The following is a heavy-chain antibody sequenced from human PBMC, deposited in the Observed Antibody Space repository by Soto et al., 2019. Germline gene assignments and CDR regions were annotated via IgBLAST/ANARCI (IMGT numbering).Heavy chain of an antibody. CDR3: ATVGYSSSSCGMDV. Sequence: EVQLLESGGGLVQPGGSLRLSCAASGFTFSSYAMSWVRQAPGKGLEWVSAISGSGGSTYYADSVKGRFTISRDNSKHTLYLQMDSLRAADTAVYYCATVGYSSSSCGMDVWGQGTTVTVSS. J-gene: IGHJ6*02. D-gene: IGHD6-13*01. CDR1: GFTFSSYA. CDR2: ISGSGGST. V-gene: IGHV3-23*01.